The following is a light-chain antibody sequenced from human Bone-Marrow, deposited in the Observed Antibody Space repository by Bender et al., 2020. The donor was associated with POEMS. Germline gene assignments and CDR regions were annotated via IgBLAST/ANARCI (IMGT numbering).Light chain of an antibody. CDR1: SSNIGAHA. V-gene: IGLV1-44*01. J-gene: IGLJ2*01. CDR2: SSH. CDR3: CSYGNSSTSIL. Sequence: QSVLTQPPSASGTPGQRVTISCSGGSSNIGAHAVNWYQHLPGTAPKLLIYSSHRRPSEVPDRFSCSRSGTSASLAISGLQSEDEADYYCCSYGNSSTSILFGGGTKLTVL.